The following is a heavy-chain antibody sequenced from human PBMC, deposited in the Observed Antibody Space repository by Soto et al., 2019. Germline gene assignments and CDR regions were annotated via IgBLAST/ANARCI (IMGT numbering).Heavy chain of an antibody. CDR1: GFTFSSYD. Sequence: GGSLRLSCAASGFTFSSYDMHWVRQATGKGLEWVSAIGTAGDTYYPGSVKGRFTISRENAKNSLYLQMNSLRAEDTAVYYCARDRASGHYDFWSGYTYYYYGMDVWGQGTTVTVSS. D-gene: IGHD3-3*01. V-gene: IGHV3-13*01. CDR3: ARDRASGHYDFWSGYTYYYYGMDV. J-gene: IGHJ6*02. CDR2: IGTAGDT.